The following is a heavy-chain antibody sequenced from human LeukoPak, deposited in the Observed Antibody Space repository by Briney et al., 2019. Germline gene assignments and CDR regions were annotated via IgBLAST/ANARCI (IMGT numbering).Heavy chain of an antibody. Sequence: GGSLRLSCDASEFIFSDYDMNWVRQAPGKGLEWVAHISASGRTNYYADSVKGRFTISRDNSKNTLYLQMNSLRAEDTAVYYCAKGPLLWDWGQGTLVTVSS. CDR1: EFIFSDYD. J-gene: IGHJ4*02. D-gene: IGHD2/OR15-2a*01. V-gene: IGHV3-23*01. CDR3: AKGPLLWD. CDR2: ISASGRTN.